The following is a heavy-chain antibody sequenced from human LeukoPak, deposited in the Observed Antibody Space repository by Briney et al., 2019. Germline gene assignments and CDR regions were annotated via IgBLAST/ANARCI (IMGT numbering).Heavy chain of an antibody. D-gene: IGHD4-23*01. CDR3: ARSFYGGNSRWFDP. V-gene: IGHV4-59*01. Sequence: SETLSLTCTVSGGSISSYYWSWIRQPPGKGLEWIGYIYYSGSTNYNPSLKSRVTISVDTSKNQFSLKLSSVTAADTAVYYCARSFYGGNSRWFDPWGQGTLVTVSS. CDR2: IYYSGST. CDR1: GGSISSYY. J-gene: IGHJ5*02.